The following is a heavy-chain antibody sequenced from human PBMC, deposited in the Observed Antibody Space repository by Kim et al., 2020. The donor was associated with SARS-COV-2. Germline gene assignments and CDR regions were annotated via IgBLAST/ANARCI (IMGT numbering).Heavy chain of an antibody. CDR1: GYTFTSYG. CDR3: ARALQLWDWERSDY. J-gene: IGHJ4*02. D-gene: IGHD5-18*01. Sequence: ASVKVSCKASGYTFTSYGISWVRQAPGQGLEWMGWISAYNGNTNYAQKLQGRVTMTTDTSTSTAYMELRSLRSDDTAVYYCARALQLWDWERSDYWGQGTLVTVSS. CDR2: ISAYNGNT. V-gene: IGHV1-18*01.